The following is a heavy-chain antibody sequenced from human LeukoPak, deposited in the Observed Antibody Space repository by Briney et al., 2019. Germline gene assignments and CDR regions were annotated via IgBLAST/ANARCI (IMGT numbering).Heavy chain of an antibody. D-gene: IGHD3-22*01. CDR1: GFSFSSNW. CDR3: ARDLYYDYFDY. CDR2: IKRDGSQK. Sequence: PGGSLRLSCAAPGFSFSSNWMSWVRQAPGKGLEWVAHIKRDGSQKYYLDSVKGRFTISRDNAKNSLYLQMNSLRAEDTAVYYCARDLYYDYFDYWGQGTLVTVSS. J-gene: IGHJ4*02. V-gene: IGHV3-7*01.